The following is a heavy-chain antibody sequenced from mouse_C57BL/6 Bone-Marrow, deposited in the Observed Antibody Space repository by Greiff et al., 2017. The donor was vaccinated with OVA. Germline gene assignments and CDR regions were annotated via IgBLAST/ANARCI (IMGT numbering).Heavy chain of an antibody. CDR3: ARSRGYPYYFDD. D-gene: IGHD2-2*01. Sequence: QVQLLQPGAELVMPGASVKLSCTASGYTFTSYWMPWVKQRPGQGLEWIGNIDPSGGYTNYTQNVKGKFTLTVDKSSSTAYMQLSSLTSEDSAVYYCARSRGYPYYFDDWGQGTTLTVSS. CDR2: IDPSGGYT. J-gene: IGHJ2*01. V-gene: IGHV1-69*01. CDR1: GYTFTSYW.